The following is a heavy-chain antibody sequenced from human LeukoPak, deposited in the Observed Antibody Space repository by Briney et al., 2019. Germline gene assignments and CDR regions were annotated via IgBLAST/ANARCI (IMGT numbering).Heavy chain of an antibody. CDR1: GFTFSSYA. D-gene: IGHD3-10*01. J-gene: IGHJ4*02. CDR2: ISGSGGST. CDR3: ARNYASWRSLDY. V-gene: IGHV3-23*01. Sequence: GGSLRLSCAASGFTFSSYAMSWVRQAPGKGLEWVSAISGSGGSTYYADCVKGRFTISRDNSKNTLYLQMNSLRAEDTAVYYCARNYASWRSLDYWGQGTLVTVSS.